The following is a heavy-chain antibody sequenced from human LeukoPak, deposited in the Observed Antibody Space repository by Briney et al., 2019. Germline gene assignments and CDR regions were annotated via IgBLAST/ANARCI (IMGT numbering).Heavy chain of an antibody. Sequence: PSETLSLTCAVSGGSISSSNWWSWVRPPPGKGLEWIGEIYHSGSTYYYPSLKSRVTISLDTSKNQFSLKLSSVAAADTAVYYCARAYFSSWYMNWFDPWGQGTLVTVSS. CDR1: GGSISSSNW. D-gene: IGHD6-13*01. V-gene: IGHV4-4*02. CDR2: IYHSGST. J-gene: IGHJ5*02. CDR3: ARAYFSSWYMNWFDP.